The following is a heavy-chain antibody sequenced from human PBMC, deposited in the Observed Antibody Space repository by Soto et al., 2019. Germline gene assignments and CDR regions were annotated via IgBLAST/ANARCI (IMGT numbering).Heavy chain of an antibody. Sequence: PSDTLSLTLTGSCGSISSYYGIWIRPPPWKWLEWIGEINHSGSTNYNPSLKSRVTISVDTSKNQFSLKLSSVTAADTAVYYCARGQIAAVRNFEYWGQGTLVTVSS. D-gene: IGHD6-13*01. J-gene: IGHJ4*02. CDR1: CGSISSYY. CDR2: INHSGST. CDR3: ARGQIAAVRNFEY. V-gene: IGHV4-34*01.